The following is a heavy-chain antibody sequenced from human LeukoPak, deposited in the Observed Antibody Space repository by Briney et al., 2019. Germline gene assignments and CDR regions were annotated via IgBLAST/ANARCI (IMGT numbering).Heavy chain of an antibody. CDR3: ARDPSVKYYMDV. V-gene: IGHV1-2*02. D-gene: IGHD4-17*01. J-gene: IGHJ6*03. Sequence: ASVKVSCKPSGYTFTAYYLHWVRQTPGQGREWMGWIDPKSGGTNYAQKFQGRVTMTRGTSISTAYMELTRLTSDDTAVYYCARDPSVKYYMDVWGKGTTVTVSS. CDR1: GYTFTAYY. CDR2: IDPKSGGT.